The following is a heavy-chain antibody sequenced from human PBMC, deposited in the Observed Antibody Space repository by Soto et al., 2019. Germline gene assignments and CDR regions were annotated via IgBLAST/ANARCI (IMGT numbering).Heavy chain of an antibody. Sequence: ASETLSLTCTVSGGSINNYYWSWIRQPPGKGLEWIGHIYYTGSTNYNPSLKSRVTISVDTSKNQFSLRLSSVTAADTAVYYCARHHYDSSGYSLAYWGQGTLVTVSS. CDR2: IYYTGST. V-gene: IGHV4-59*01. CDR1: GGSINNYY. D-gene: IGHD3-22*01. CDR3: ARHHYDSSGYSLAY. J-gene: IGHJ4*02.